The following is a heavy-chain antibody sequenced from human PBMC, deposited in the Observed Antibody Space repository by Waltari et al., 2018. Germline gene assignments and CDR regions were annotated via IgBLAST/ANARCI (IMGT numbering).Heavy chain of an antibody. CDR2: INHSGST. V-gene: IGHV4-34*01. J-gene: IGHJ5*02. CDR3: ARRYCSSTSCSSNWFDP. D-gene: IGHD2-2*01. CDR1: GGSFRGYY. Sequence: QVQLQQWGAGLLKPSETLSLPCAVYGGSFRGYYCSGIRQPPGKGLGGIGEINHSGSTNYNPSLKIRVTISVDTSKNQFSLKLSSVTAADTAVYYCARRYCSSTSCSSNWFDPWGQGTLVTVSS.